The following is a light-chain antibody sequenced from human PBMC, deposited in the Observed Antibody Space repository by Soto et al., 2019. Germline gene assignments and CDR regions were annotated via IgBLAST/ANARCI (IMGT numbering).Light chain of an antibody. CDR1: QNVNNR. J-gene: IGKJ1*01. V-gene: IGKV3-15*01. CDR2: GAS. Sequence: EIVMTQSPAMLSVSPGERATLSCRASQNVNNRLAWYQQKAGQPPRLLIYGASTGATGIPARFSGSGSGTEFTLTISSLQSEDFAVYYCQHFNSWPLLFGQGTKVDIK. CDR3: QHFNSWPLL.